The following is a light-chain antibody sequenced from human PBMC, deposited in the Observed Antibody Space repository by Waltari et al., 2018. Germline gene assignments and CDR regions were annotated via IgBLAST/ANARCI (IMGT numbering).Light chain of an antibody. V-gene: IGLV1-47*02. CDR1: SSTIGSNY. J-gene: IGLJ2*01. Sequence: QSVLTQPPSASGTPGQRVTISCSGSSSTIGSNYVYWYQQLPGTAPKLLIYSNKQRPSGVPDRFSGSKSGTSASLAISGLRSEDEADYYCAAWDDSLSGVVFGGGTKLTVL. CDR3: AAWDDSLSGVV. CDR2: SNK.